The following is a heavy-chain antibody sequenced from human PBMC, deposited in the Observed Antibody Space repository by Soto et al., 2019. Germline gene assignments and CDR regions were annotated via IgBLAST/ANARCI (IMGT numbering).Heavy chain of an antibody. CDR3: AREMIPMIMGGMSAMDV. V-gene: IGHV3-30*03. J-gene: IGHJ6*02. D-gene: IGHD3-22*01. CDR1: EFTFRTYV. Sequence: QVQLVESGGGVVQPERSQRLSCAASEFTFRTYVTHWVRQAPGKGLEWVALISFDGINKYYADSVKGRFTISRDNSKNTMYLQMNSLRPEDTAVYYCAREMIPMIMGGMSAMDVWGQGTTVTVSS. CDR2: ISFDGINK.